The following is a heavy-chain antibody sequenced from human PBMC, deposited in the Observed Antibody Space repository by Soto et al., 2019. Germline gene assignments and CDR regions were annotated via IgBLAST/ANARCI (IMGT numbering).Heavy chain of an antibody. V-gene: IGHV1-18*01. CDR3: ARVVYCSGGSCYREYGDYYYYYGMDV. J-gene: IGHJ6*02. CDR2: ISAYNGNT. Sequence: ASVKVSCKASGYTFTSYGISWVRQAPGQGLEWMGWISAYNGNTNYAQKLQGRVTMTTDTSTSTAYMELRSLRSDDTAVYYCARVVYCSGGSCYREYGDYYYYYGMDVWGQGTTVTVSS. CDR1: GYTFTSYG. D-gene: IGHD2-15*01.